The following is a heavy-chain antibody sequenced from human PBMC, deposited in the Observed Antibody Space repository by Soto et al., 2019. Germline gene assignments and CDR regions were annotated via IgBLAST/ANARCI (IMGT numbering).Heavy chain of an antibody. CDR1: GGTFSSYA. CDR2: IIPIFGTA. D-gene: IGHD4-17*01. V-gene: IGHV1-69*01. Sequence: QVQLVQSGAEVKKPGSSVKVSCKASGGTFSSYAISWVRQAPGQGLEWMGGIIPIFGTANYAQKFQGRVTITADESTSTDYMELSSLRSEDTAVYYCARADIREGYGVYYFDYWGQGTLVTVSS. J-gene: IGHJ4*02. CDR3: ARADIREGYGVYYFDY.